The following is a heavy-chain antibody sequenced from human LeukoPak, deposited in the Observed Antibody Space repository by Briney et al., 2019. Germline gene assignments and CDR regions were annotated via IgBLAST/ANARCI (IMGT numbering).Heavy chain of an antibody. CDR1: GFTFRDYY. CDR3: ARDNRFVSSSSQYFDL. Sequence: GGSLRLSCAASGFTFRDYYMSWTRQAPGKGLEWVSYISSSGSTIYYADSVKGRFTISRDNAKNSLYLQMNSLRAEDTAVYYCARDNRFVSSSSQYFDLWGRGTLVTVSS. CDR2: ISSSGSTI. J-gene: IGHJ2*01. D-gene: IGHD6-13*01. V-gene: IGHV3-11*01.